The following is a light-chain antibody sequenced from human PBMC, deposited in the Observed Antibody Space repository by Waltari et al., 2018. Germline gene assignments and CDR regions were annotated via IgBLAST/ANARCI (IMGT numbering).Light chain of an antibody. CDR1: QTVSSN. J-gene: IGKJ1*01. CDR3: QQYNNWPPWT. CDR2: GAS. Sequence: PGERATLSCRASQTVSSNLAWYQQKPGQAPRLLIYGASTRAAGIPARFSGSGSGTQFALTINSLQSEDFAVYYCQQYNNWPPWTFGQGTKVEIK. V-gene: IGKV3-15*01.